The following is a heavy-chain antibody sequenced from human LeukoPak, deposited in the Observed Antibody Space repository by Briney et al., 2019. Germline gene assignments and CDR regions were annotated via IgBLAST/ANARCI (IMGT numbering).Heavy chain of an antibody. J-gene: IGHJ4*02. V-gene: IGHV3-23*01. Sequence: PGGSLRLSCAASGFTFSSYAMSWVRQAPGKGLEWVSAISGSGGSTYFADSVKGRFTISRDNSKNTLYLQMNSLRAEDTAVYYCAKDSRTGGPLLSLHLSIAAAGSGYWGQGTLVTVSS. CDR2: ISGSGGST. CDR3: AKDSRTGGPLLSLHLSIAAAGSGY. D-gene: IGHD6-13*01. CDR1: GFTFSSYA.